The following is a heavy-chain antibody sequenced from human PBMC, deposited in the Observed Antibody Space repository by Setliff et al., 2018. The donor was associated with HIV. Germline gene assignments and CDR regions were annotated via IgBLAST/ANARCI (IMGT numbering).Heavy chain of an antibody. D-gene: IGHD5-18*01. CDR1: GGSISSSSYY. V-gene: IGHV4-39*01. CDR2: IYSSGST. CDR3: ARPRLGGTPMYRDAFDI. Sequence: SETLSLTCTVSGGSISSSSYYWGWIRQPPGKGLEWIGTIYSSGSTYYNPSLKSRATISVDTSKKQFSLNLSSVTATDTAVYYCARPRLGGTPMYRDAFDIWDQGTMVTVS. J-gene: IGHJ3*02.